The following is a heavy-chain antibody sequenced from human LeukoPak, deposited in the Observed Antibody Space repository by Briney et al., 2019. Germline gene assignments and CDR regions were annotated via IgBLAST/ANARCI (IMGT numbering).Heavy chain of an antibody. V-gene: IGHV3-7*01. CDR2: IRQDGSEI. CDR1: GFTFSSYW. J-gene: IGHJ4*02. CDR3: ASTPNL. Sequence: GGSLRLSCAASGFTFSSYWMSWVRQAPGKGLEWVANIRQDGSEIYHADSVKGRFTISRDNAKNSLYLQMNSLRAEDTAVYYCASTPNLGGQGTLVTVSS.